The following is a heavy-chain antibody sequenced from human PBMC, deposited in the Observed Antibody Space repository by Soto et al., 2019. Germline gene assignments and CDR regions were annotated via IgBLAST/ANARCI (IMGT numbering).Heavy chain of an antibody. CDR3: ARLPVRNYYYYGMDV. Sequence: PGESLKISCKGSGYSFTSYWISWVRQMPGKGLEWMGRIDPSDSYTNYSPSFQGHVTISADKSTSTAYLQWSSLKASDTAMYYCARLPVRNYYYYGMDVWGQGTTVTVSS. J-gene: IGHJ6*02. D-gene: IGHD2-2*01. CDR2: IDPSDSYT. CDR1: GYSFTSYW. V-gene: IGHV5-10-1*01.